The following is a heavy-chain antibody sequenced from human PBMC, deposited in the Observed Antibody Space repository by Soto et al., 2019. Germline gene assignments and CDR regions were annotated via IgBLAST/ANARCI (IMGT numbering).Heavy chain of an antibody. Sequence: SQTLSLTCAISGDSVSNSRAAWNWIRDSPSRGLEWLGRTYYSSKWYHDYAVSVQSRITISPDTSKNQFSLQLGSVTPEDTAVYYCAGGYGLNVWGQGTTVTVSS. V-gene: IGHV6-1*01. J-gene: IGHJ6*02. CDR2: TYYSSKWYH. CDR1: GDSVSNSRAA. CDR3: AGGYGLNV.